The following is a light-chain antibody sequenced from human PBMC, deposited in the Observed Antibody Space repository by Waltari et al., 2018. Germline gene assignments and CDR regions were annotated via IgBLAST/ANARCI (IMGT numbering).Light chain of an antibody. CDR2: WAA. CDR3: QQYYNPPLT. Sequence: DIVMTQSPDSLAVSLGERATINCKSSQSVLSSSNNQNCLTWYQQKPGQPPKLHIYWAATRESGVPDRFSGSGSGTEFTLTISSLQAEDVAVYYCQQYYNPPLTFGGGTKVEIK. CDR1: QSVLSSSNNQNC. J-gene: IGKJ4*01. V-gene: IGKV4-1*01.